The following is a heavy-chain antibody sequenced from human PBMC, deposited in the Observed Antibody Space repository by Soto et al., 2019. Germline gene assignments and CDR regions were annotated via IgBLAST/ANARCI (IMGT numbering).Heavy chain of an antibody. CDR1: SGSISSSNW. CDR3: ARGGIAVAGEQFDY. V-gene: IGHV4-4*02. D-gene: IGHD6-19*01. J-gene: IGHJ4*02. CDR2: IYHSGST. Sequence: SETLSLTCVVSSGSISSSNWWSWVRQPPGKGLEWIGEIYHSGSTNYNPSLKSRVTISVDKSKNQLSLKLSSVTAADTAVYYCARGGIAVAGEQFDYWGQGTLVTVSS.